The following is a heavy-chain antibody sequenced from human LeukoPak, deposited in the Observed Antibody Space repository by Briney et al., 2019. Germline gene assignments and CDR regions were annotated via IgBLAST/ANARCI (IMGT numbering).Heavy chain of an antibody. CDR2: ISYDGSNK. V-gene: IGHV3-30*18. Sequence: GGSLRLSCAASGFTFSSYGMHWVRQAPGKGLEWVTVISYDGSNKYYADSMKGRFTISRDNFKNTLYLQMNSLRAEDTAVYYCAKGWQADYWGQGTLVTVSS. CDR1: GFTFSSYG. J-gene: IGHJ4*02. CDR3: AKGWQADY.